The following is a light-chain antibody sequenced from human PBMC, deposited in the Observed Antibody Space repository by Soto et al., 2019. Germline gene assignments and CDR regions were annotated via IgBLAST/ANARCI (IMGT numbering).Light chain of an antibody. V-gene: IGLV1-44*01. Sequence: QSVLTQPPSMSAAPGHNVTISCSGSSANIGNGYISWYQQLPGRVPKLLIYSNNQRPSGVPDRFSGSKSGTSASLAISGLQSEDEADYYCAAWDDSLNGWVFGGGTQLTVL. J-gene: IGLJ3*02. CDR1: SANIGNGY. CDR2: SNN. CDR3: AAWDDSLNGWV.